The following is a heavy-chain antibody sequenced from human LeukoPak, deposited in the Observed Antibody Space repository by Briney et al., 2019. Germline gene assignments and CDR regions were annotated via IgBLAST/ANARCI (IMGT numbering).Heavy chain of an antibody. CDR2: IYYSGST. CDR3: ARALRNGYNTGFDP. V-gene: IGHV4-59*01. CDR1: GGSISSYY. J-gene: IGHJ5*02. D-gene: IGHD5-24*01. Sequence: SEILSLTCTVSGGSISSYYWNWIRQPPGKGLEWIGYIYYSGSTNYNLSLKSRVTISVDTSKTQFSLKLSSVTAADTAVYYCARALRNGYNTGFDPWGQGTLVTVSS.